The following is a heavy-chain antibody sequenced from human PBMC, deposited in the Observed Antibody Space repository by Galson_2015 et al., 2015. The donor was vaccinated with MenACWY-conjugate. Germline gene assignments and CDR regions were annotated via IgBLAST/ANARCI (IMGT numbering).Heavy chain of an antibody. CDR2: IGGDGSPV. D-gene: IGHD3-10*01. CDR3: ASVPLDGSGSFPYLDH. J-gene: IGHJ4*02. Sequence: SLRLSCAASGFTFSTYSVNWVRQAPGRGLEWVSYIGGDGSPVFYGDSVKGRFTISRDNAKNSLYLQMNSLRDEDTALYYCASVPLDGSGSFPYLDHWGQGALVTVSS. V-gene: IGHV3-48*02. CDR1: GFTFSTYS.